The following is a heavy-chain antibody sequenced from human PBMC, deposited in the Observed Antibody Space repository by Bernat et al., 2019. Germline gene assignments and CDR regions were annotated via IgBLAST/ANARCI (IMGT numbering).Heavy chain of an antibody. CDR3: AKDPNIAVAGYFDY. J-gene: IGHJ4*02. D-gene: IGHD6-19*01. CDR2: INSDGSST. Sequence: EVQLVESGGGLVQPGGSLRLSCAASGFTFSSYWMHWVRQAPGKGLVWVSRINSDGSSTSYADSVKGRFTISRDNSKNTLYLQMNSLRAEDTAVYYCAKDPNIAVAGYFDYWGQGALVTVSS. V-gene: IGHV3-74*01. CDR1: GFTFSSYW.